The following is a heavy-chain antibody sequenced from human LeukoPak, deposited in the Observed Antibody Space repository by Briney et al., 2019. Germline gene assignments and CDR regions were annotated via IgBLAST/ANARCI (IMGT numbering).Heavy chain of an antibody. J-gene: IGHJ2*01. CDR2: INWSGDST. CDR1: GFTFSSYA. D-gene: IGHD3-3*01. Sequence: GGSLRLSCAASGFTFSSYAMSWVRQAPGKGLEWVSGINWSGDSTGYVDSVKGRFTISRDNAKNSLYLQMNSLRAEDTALYYCARALAMGHTIFGVVTPWYFDLWGRGTLVTVSS. V-gene: IGHV3-20*04. CDR3: ARALAMGHTIFGVVTPWYFDL.